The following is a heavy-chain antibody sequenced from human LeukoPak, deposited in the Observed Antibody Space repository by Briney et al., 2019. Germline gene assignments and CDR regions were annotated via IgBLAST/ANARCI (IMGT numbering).Heavy chain of an antibody. CDR3: ARDHPVVRADLDY. D-gene: IGHD3-10*01. CDR1: GFDFNNYN. Sequence: PGGSLGLSCAASGFDFNNYNMNWVRQAPGKGLEWVSSITSSGTYIYYADSVKGRFTISRDNAKNSLYLQMNSLRAEDTAVYYCARDHPVVRADLDYWGQGTLVTVSS. J-gene: IGHJ4*02. V-gene: IGHV3-21*01. CDR2: ITSSGTYI.